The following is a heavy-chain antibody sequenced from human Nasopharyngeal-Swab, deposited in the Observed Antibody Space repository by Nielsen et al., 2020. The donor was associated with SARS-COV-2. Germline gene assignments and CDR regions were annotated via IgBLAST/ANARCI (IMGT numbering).Heavy chain of an antibody. D-gene: IGHD2-2*01. CDR3: ARDRVVPAAMWAYYYYYGMDV. CDR2: IYYSGST. Sequence: CQAPGKGLEWIGYIYYSGSTYYNPSLKSRVTISVDTSKNQFSLKLSSVTAADTAVYYCARDRVVPAAMWAYYYYYGMDVWGQGTTVTVSS. V-gene: IGHV4-31*02. J-gene: IGHJ6*02.